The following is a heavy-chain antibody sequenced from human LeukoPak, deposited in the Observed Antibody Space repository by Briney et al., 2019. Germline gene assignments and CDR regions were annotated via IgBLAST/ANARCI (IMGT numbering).Heavy chain of an antibody. CDR3: ARGATASYFDY. Sequence: PSETLSLTCTVSGGSISSYFWSWIRQPPGKGLEWIGYTYYSGSTNYNPSLKSRVTISVDTSKNQFSLKLNSVTAADTAVYYCARGATASYFDYWGQGTLVTVSS. D-gene: IGHD1-26*01. J-gene: IGHJ4*02. V-gene: IGHV4-59*01. CDR2: TYYSGST. CDR1: GGSISSYF.